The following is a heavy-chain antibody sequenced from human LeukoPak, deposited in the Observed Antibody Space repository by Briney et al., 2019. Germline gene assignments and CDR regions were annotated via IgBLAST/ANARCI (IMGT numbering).Heavy chain of an antibody. CDR3: AKDMKKRSSWQSTLRDNYMDV. CDR2: ISWDGGST. CDR1: GFTFDDYT. J-gene: IGHJ6*03. V-gene: IGHV3-43*01. Sequence: GGSLRLSCAASGFTFDDYTMHWVRQAPGKGLEWVSLISWDGGSTYYADSVKGRFTISRDNSKNSLYLQMNSLRTEDTALYYCAKDMKKRSSWQSTLRDNYMDVWGKGTTVTVSS. D-gene: IGHD6-13*01.